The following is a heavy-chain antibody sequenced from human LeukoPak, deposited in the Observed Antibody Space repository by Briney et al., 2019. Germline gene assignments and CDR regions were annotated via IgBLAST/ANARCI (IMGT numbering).Heavy chain of an antibody. D-gene: IGHD3-9*01. CDR3: ARVYDVLTGGFDY. Sequence: GGSLRLSCAASGFIFRRYDMNWVRQAPGKGLEWVSFISSSSISIYYGDSVQGRFTVSRDNARNLLYLEMNTLRAEDTAVYYCARVYDVLTGGFDYWGQGTLVTVSS. CDR2: ISSSSISI. CDR1: GFIFRRYD. J-gene: IGHJ4*02. V-gene: IGHV3-21*01.